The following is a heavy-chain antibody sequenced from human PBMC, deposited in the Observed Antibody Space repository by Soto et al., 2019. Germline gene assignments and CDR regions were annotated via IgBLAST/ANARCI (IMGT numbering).Heavy chain of an antibody. Sequence: QVQLVQSGAEVKKPGSSVKVSCKASGGTFSSYAISWVRQAPGQGLEWMGGIIPIFGTANYAQKFQGRVTITADESTSTGYMELSSLRSEDTAVYYCASSWLAYCGSDCSLDCWGEGTLVTVSS. V-gene: IGHV1-69*12. CDR3: ASSWLAYCGSDCSLDC. J-gene: IGHJ4*02. CDR2: IIPIFGTA. D-gene: IGHD2-21*02. CDR1: GGTFSSYA.